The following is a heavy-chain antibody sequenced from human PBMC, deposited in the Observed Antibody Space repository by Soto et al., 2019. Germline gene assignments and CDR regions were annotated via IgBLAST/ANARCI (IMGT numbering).Heavy chain of an antibody. J-gene: IGHJ6*02. CDR1: GGTFTSFA. V-gene: IGHV1-69*01. CDR3: ARQWLRYRSDYYFYGMDV. D-gene: IGHD5-12*01. CDR2: IIPICGTA. Sequence: QVQLVQSGAEVKKPGSSVKVSCRASGGTFTSFAFSWVRQAPGQGLEWMGGIIPICGTANFAQRYQGRVTITADESTSTAYMELRSLRSEDTAGYYCARQWLRYRSDYYFYGMDVWGQGTTVTVSS.